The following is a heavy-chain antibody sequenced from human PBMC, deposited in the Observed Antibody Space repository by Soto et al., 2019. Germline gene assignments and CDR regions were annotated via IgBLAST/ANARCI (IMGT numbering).Heavy chain of an antibody. V-gene: IGHV3-30-3*01. D-gene: IGHD2-2*02. Sequence: QVQLVESGGGVVQPGRSLRLSCAASGFTFSSYAVHWVRQAPGKGLEWVAVISYDGSNKYYADSVKGRFTISRDNSKNTLYLQMNSLRAEDTAVYYCAREALPAAIWGDNYYYYGIDVWGQGTTVTVSS. CDR1: GFTFSSYA. J-gene: IGHJ6*02. CDR2: ISYDGSNK. CDR3: AREALPAAIWGDNYYYYGIDV.